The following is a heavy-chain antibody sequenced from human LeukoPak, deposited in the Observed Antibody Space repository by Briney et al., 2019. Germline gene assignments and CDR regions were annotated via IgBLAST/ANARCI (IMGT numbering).Heavy chain of an antibody. Sequence: PGGSLRLSCAASGFTFTSYTMHWVRQPPGQGLEWMAATSYDGGNRYYADYVKGRFTISRDNSNNTLFLQMKSLRPEDTAVYFCARKSLWFKYYDYWGQGIWVTVSS. D-gene: IGHD2-21*01. CDR3: ARKSLWFKYYDY. V-gene: IGHV3-30*01. CDR1: GFTFTSYT. J-gene: IGHJ4*02. CDR2: TSYDGGNR.